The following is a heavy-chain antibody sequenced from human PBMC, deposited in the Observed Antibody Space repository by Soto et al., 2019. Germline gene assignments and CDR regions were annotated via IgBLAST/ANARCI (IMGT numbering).Heavy chain of an antibody. J-gene: IGHJ4*02. CDR1: GFTFSSYD. CDR3: ARAHCSGGSCPYDY. CDR2: IGTAGDT. V-gene: IGHV3-13*01. Sequence: GGSLRLSCAASGFTFSSYDMHWVRQATGKGLEWVSAIGTAGDTYYPGSVKGRFTISRENAKNSLYLQMNSLRAGDTAVYYCARAHCSGGSCPYDYWGQRTLDTVSS. D-gene: IGHD2-15*01.